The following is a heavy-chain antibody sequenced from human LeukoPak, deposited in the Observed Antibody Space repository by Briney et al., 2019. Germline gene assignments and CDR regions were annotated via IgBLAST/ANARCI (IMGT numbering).Heavy chain of an antibody. Sequence: GGSLRLSCAASGFTFSSYAMHWVRQAPGKGLEWVAVISYDGSKKYYADSVKGRFTISRDNSKNTLYLQMNSLRAEDTAVYHCAKDTDPDSSGPVDYWGQGTLVTVSS. V-gene: IGHV3-30*04. CDR3: AKDTDPDSSGPVDY. J-gene: IGHJ4*02. CDR2: ISYDGSKK. CDR1: GFTFSSYA. D-gene: IGHD3-22*01.